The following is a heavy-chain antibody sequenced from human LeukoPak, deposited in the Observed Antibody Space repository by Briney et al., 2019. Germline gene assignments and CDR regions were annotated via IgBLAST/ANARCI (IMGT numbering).Heavy chain of an antibody. J-gene: IGHJ4*02. CDR1: GFTFSTYW. CDR3: ARQAFSTYYDFWSGPTNFDY. CDR2: IKPDGSHV. V-gene: IGHV3-7*01. Sequence: GGSLRLSCAASGFTFSTYWMNWVRQAPGKGLEWVADIKPDGSHVSYVDSVKGRFSISRDNAKNSLYLQMNSLRAEDTAVYYCARQAFSTYYDFWSGPTNFDYWGQGTLVTVSS. D-gene: IGHD3-3*01.